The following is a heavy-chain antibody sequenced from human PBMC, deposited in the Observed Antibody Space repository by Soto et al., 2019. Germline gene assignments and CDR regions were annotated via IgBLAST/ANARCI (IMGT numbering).Heavy chain of an antibody. J-gene: IGHJ4*02. D-gene: IGHD2-15*01. CDR1: GGYISSYY. Sequence: PSETLSLTCTVSGGYISSYYWSWIRQPPGKGLEWIGYIYYSGSTNYNPSLKSRVTISVDTSKNQFSLKLSSVTAADTAVYYCARDPLYCSGGSCYYGFDYWGQGTLVTVSS. CDR2: IYYSGST. V-gene: IGHV4-59*01. CDR3: ARDPLYCSGGSCYYGFDY.